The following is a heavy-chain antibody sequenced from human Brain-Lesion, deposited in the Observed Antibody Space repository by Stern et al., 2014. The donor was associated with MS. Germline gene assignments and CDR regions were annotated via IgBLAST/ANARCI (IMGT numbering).Heavy chain of an antibody. CDR1: GGSISSSNW. J-gene: IGHJ3*02. CDR2: IYHGGGT. V-gene: IGHV4-4*02. D-gene: IGHD1-14*01. CDR3: ARELPDLNAFDI. Sequence: VQLVESGPGLVKPSGTLSLTCAVSGGSISSSNWWSWVRQSPGKGLEWIGKIYHGGGTKYRPSFESRVIISLEKPKNHFSLKLSYVTAADTAVYYCARELPDLNAFDIWGQGTMVTVSS.